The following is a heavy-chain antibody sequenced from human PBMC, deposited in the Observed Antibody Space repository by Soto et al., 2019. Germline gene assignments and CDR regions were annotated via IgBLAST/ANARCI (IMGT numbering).Heavy chain of an antibody. D-gene: IGHD2-15*01. Sequence: ASVRVSCKASGYTFTSYGISWVRQAPGQGLDWMGWISAYNGNTKYAQDLQGRVTMTTDTSTSTAYMELRSLRSDDTAVYYCARFTGGSYNTYYFYYGMDVWGQGTTVTVSS. V-gene: IGHV1-18*04. J-gene: IGHJ6*02. CDR3: ARFTGGSYNTYYFYYGMDV. CDR2: ISAYNGNT. CDR1: GYTFTSYG.